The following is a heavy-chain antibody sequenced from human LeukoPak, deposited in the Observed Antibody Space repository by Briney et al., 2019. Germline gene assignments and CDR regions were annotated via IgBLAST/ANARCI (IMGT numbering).Heavy chain of an antibody. CDR1: GFTFSSYA. CDR2: ISGSGDST. D-gene: IGHD3-22*01. V-gene: IGHV3-23*01. Sequence: QTGGSLRLSCAASGFTFSSYAMSWVRQAPGKGLEWVSAISGSGDSTYYADSVKGRFTISRDNSKNTLYLQMNSLRAEDTAVYYCAKDPNPLLAPYYYDQFFDYWGQGTLVTVSS. J-gene: IGHJ4*02. CDR3: AKDPNPLLAPYYYDQFFDY.